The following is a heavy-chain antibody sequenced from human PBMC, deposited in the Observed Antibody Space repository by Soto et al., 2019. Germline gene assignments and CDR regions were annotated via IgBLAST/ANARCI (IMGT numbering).Heavy chain of an antibody. CDR2: ISYDGSNK. CDR1: GFTFSSYS. Sequence: QVQLVESGGGVVQPGRSLRLSCAASGFTFSSYSMHWVRQAPGKGLEWVAVISYDGSNKYYADSVKGRFTISRDNSKNTLYLQMNSLRAEDTALYYCAKHFGYCGGDCYSVYYGMDVWGQGTTVTVSS. D-gene: IGHD2-21*02. J-gene: IGHJ6*02. CDR3: AKHFGYCGGDCYSVYYGMDV. V-gene: IGHV3-30*18.